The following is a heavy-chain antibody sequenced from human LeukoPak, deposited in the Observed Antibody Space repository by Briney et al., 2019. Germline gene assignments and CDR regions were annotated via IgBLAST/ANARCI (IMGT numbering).Heavy chain of an antibody. CDR3: ARLYLPATRLDY. Sequence: SETLSLTCTVSGYSISSGYYWGWIRQPPGKGLEWIGSIYHSGRTFYNPSLKSRVTISVDTSKNQFPLKLTSVTAADTAVYYCARLYLPATRLDYWGQGTLVTVSS. D-gene: IGHD5-24*01. CDR1: GYSISSGYY. CDR2: IYHSGRT. J-gene: IGHJ4*02. V-gene: IGHV4-38-2*02.